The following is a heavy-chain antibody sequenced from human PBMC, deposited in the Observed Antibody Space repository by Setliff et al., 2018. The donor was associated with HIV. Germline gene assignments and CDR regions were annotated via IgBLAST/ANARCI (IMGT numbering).Heavy chain of an antibody. V-gene: IGHV4-4*02. CDR2: IYHSGST. CDR3: AREAVLFGGSYRFDY. J-gene: IGHJ4*02. CDR1: GGSISSSNW. Sequence: SETLSLTCAVSGGSISSSNWWSWVRQSPGKGLEWIGEIYHSGSTNYNPSLKSRVTMSVDKSKNQFSLKLRSVTAADTAVYYCAREAVLFGGSYRFDYWGQGTLVTVSS. D-gene: IGHD1-26*01.